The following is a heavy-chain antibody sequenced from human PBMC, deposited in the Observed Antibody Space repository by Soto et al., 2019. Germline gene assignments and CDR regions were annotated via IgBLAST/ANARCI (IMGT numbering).Heavy chain of an antibody. Sequence: SETLSLTCAVYGGSFSGYYWSWIRQPPGKGLEWIGEINHSGSTNYNPSLKSRVTISLDTSKNQFSLKLSSVTAADTAVYYCARHGRWHDLDIWGQGTMVTVSS. CDR3: ARHGRWHDLDI. V-gene: IGHV4-34*01. J-gene: IGHJ3*02. CDR2: INHSGST. CDR1: GGSFSGYY. D-gene: IGHD1-1*01.